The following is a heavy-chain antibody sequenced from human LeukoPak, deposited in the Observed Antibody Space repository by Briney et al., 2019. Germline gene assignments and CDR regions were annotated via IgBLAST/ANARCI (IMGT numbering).Heavy chain of an antibody. CDR2: IYYSGST. CDR1: GGSISSGDYY. CDR3: ARVTYYDGWFDP. D-gene: IGHD3-22*01. Sequence: PSQTLSLTCTVSGGSISSGDYYWSWIRQPPGKGLEWIGYIYYSGSTYYNPSLKSRVTISVDTSKNQFSLKLSSVTAADTAVYYCARVTYYDGWFDPWGQGTLVTVSS. J-gene: IGHJ5*02. V-gene: IGHV4-30-4*01.